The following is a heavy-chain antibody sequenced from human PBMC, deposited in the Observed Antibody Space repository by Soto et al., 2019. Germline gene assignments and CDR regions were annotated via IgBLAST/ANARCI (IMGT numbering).Heavy chain of an antibody. CDR3: ARDGITTSYS. Sequence: SETLSLTCSVSGVSVRGYSWSWIRQPPGKGLEWIGRIIASVSTNYNPSLKSRVSISVDTPENRISLKLGSVTAADAAVYFCARDGITTSYSWGQGTLVTVSS. CDR1: GVSVRGYS. CDR2: IIASVST. V-gene: IGHV4-4*07. D-gene: IGHD3-3*01. J-gene: IGHJ4*02.